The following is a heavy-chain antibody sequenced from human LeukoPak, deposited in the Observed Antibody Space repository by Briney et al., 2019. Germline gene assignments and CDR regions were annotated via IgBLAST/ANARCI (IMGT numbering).Heavy chain of an antibody. CDR1: GFTFSSYG. D-gene: IGHD3-9*01. Sequence: GGSLRLSCAASGFTFSSYGMHWVRQAPGKGLEWVAVISYDGSNKYYADSVKGRFTTSRDNSKNTLYLQMNSLRAEDTAVYYCATDLGDILTGHYDYYYYYGMDVWGQGTTVTVSS. CDR2: ISYDGSNK. CDR3: ATDLGDILTGHYDYYYYYGMDV. V-gene: IGHV3-30*03. J-gene: IGHJ6*02.